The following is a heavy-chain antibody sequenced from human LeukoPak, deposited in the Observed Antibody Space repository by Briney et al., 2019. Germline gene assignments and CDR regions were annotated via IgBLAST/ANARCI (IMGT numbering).Heavy chain of an antibody. CDR3: ARGRGSGSYQIDY. J-gene: IGHJ4*02. D-gene: IGHD1-26*01. Sequence: GRSLRLSCAASGFTFSSYAMHWVRQAPGKGLEWVAVISYDGSNKYYADSVKGRFTISRDNSKNTLYLQMNSLRAEDTAVYYCARGRGSGSYQIDYWGQGTLVTVSS. V-gene: IGHV3-30-3*01. CDR2: ISYDGSNK. CDR1: GFTFSSYA.